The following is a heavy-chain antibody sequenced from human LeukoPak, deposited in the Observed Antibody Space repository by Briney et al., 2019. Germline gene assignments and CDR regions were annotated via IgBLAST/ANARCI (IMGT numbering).Heavy chain of an antibody. Sequence: PGRSLRLSCAASGFTFSSYWMNWVRQAPGKGLEWVANIKQDGSEKYYVDSVKGRFTISRDNAKNSLYLQMNSLRAEDTAVYYCARRRSRGYKDDAFDIWGQGTIVTVSS. D-gene: IGHD3-22*01. J-gene: IGHJ3*02. CDR1: GFTFSSYW. CDR2: IKQDGSEK. CDR3: ARRRSRGYKDDAFDI. V-gene: IGHV3-7*01.